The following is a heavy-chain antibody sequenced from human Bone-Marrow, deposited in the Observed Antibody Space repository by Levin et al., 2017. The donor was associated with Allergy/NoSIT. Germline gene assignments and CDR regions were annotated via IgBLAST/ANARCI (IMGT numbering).Heavy chain of an antibody. CDR1: GGSFSGYY. Sequence: SETLSLTCAVYGGSFSGYYWSWIRQPPGKGLEWIGEINHSGSTNYNPSLKSRVTISVDTSKNQFSLKLSSVTAADTAVYYCARRMVAAPREAFDYWGQGTLVTVSS. CDR3: ARRMVAAPREAFDY. D-gene: IGHD6-6*01. V-gene: IGHV4-34*01. J-gene: IGHJ4*02. CDR2: INHSGST.